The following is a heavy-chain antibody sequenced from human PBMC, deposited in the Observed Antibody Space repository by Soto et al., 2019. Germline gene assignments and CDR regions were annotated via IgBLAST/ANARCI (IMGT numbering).Heavy chain of an antibody. D-gene: IGHD3-3*01. CDR3: AKSRIGVTSHFDY. CDR2: ISASGLST. V-gene: IGHV3-23*01. Sequence: PGGSLRLSCTASGFPFSSYAMAWVRQAPGKGLEWVSAISASGLSTYYADSVKGRFTISRDNSQNMVSLQMNSLRAEDTALYYCAKSRIGVTSHFDYWGQGTPVTVSS. CDR1: GFPFSSYA. J-gene: IGHJ4*02.